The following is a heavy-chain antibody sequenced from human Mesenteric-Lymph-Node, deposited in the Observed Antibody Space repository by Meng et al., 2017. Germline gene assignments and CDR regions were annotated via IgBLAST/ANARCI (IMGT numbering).Heavy chain of an antibody. D-gene: IGHD7-27*01. J-gene: IGHJ2*01. CDR2: IYYSGST. Sequence: QVQLQQVGAGLLKPSETLSLTCTVSGGSISSSSYYWGWIRQPPGKGLEWIGSIYYSGSTYYNPSLKSRVTISVDTSKNQFSLKLSSVTAADTAVYYCASPLGILGIVDLWGRGTLVTVSS. CDR3: ASPLGILGIVDL. V-gene: IGHV4-39*01. CDR1: GGSISSSSYY.